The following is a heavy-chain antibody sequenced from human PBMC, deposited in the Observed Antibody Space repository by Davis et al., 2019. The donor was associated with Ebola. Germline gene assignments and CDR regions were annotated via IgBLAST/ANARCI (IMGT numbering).Heavy chain of an antibody. CDR2: IIPVFRTA. Sequence: AASVKVSCKAVGDTLTSYAMTWVRQAPGQGLEWMGGIIPVFRTANYAQRFQGRVTITTDTSASTAYLDLSSLRSDDTAVFYCARATFGYNSGWYADYWGQGTLVTVSS. D-gene: IGHD6-19*01. V-gene: IGHV1-69*05. J-gene: IGHJ4*02. CDR1: GDTLTSYA. CDR3: ARATFGYNSGWYADY.